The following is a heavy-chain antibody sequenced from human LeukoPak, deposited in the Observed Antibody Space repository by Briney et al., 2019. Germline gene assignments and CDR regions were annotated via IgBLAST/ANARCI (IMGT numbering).Heavy chain of an antibody. Sequence: SQTLSLTCTVSGGSISSGDYYWSWIRQPPGKGLEWIGYIYYSGSTYYNPSLKSRVTISVDTSKNQFSLKLSSVTAADTAVYYCASYPPTVGNAFDIWGQETMVTASS. CDR2: IYYSGST. V-gene: IGHV4-30-4*01. J-gene: IGHJ3*02. D-gene: IGHD1-26*01. CDR1: GGSISSGDYY. CDR3: ASYPPTVGNAFDI.